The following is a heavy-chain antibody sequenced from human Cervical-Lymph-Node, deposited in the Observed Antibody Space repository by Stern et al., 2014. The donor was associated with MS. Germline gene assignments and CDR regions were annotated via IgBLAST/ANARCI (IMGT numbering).Heavy chain of an antibody. V-gene: IGHV1-69*01. CDR3: ARGIVATIHTF. D-gene: IGHD5-12*01. CDR2: ISPIFGTA. Sequence: VKLVDSVAEVKKPGSSAQVSCKASGGTFSRYAITWVRQAHGHGLQWMGWISPIFGTANYAQKFQGRVTITADESTRTAYMELSSLRSEDTAVYYCARGIVATIHTFWGQGTLVTVSS. CDR1: GGTFSRYA. J-gene: IGHJ4*02.